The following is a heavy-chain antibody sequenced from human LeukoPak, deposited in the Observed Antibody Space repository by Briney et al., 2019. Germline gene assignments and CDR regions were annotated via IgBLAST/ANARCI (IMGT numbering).Heavy chain of an antibody. D-gene: IGHD1-26*01. J-gene: IGHJ5*02. V-gene: IGHV4-30-2*01. CDR2: IYHSGST. Sequence: SETLSLTCTVSGGSISSGGYSWSWIRQPPGKGLEWIGYIYHSGSTYYNPSLKSRVTISVDRSKNQFSLKLSSVTAADTAVYYCARGGPIENWFDPWGQGTLVTVSP. CDR1: GGSISSGGYS. CDR3: ARGGPIENWFDP.